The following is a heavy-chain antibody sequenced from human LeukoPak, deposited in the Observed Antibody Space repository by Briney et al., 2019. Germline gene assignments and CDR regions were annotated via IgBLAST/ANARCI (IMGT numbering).Heavy chain of an antibody. V-gene: IGHV4-39*07. J-gene: IGHJ4*02. D-gene: IGHD3-10*01. Sequence: SETLSLTCTVSGGSISSSSYYWGWIRQPPGKGLEWIGSVYYSGSTYYNPSLKSRVTISVDTSKNQFSLKLSSVTAADTAVYYCAREHYYGSGSQDYWGQGTLVTVSS. CDR1: GGSISSSSYY. CDR3: AREHYYGSGSQDY. CDR2: VYYSGST.